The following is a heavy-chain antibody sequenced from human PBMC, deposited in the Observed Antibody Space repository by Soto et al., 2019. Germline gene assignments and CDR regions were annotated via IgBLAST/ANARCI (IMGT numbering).Heavy chain of an antibody. D-gene: IGHD2-2*01. J-gene: IGHJ6*03. CDR1: GFTFSSYA. CDR3: AKIRRVVVPAARPPVHYYYYMDV. CDR2: ISGSGGST. V-gene: IGHV3-23*01. Sequence: PGGSLRLSCAASGFTFSSYAMSWVRQAPGKGLEWVSAISGSGGSTYYADSVKGRFTISRDNSKNTLYLQMNSLRAEDTAVYYCAKIRRVVVPAARPPVHYYYYMDVWGKGTTVTVSS.